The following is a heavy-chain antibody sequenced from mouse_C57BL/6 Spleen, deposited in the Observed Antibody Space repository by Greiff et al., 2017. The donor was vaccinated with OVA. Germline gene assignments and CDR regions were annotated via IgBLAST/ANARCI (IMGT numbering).Heavy chain of an antibody. CDR2: IDPETGGT. Sequence: QVQLKESGAELVRPGASVTLSCKASGYTFTDYEMHWVKQTPVHGLEWIGAIDPETGGTAYNQKFKGKAILTADKSSSTAYMELRSLTSEDSAVDYCTIITTGLADWGQGTLVTVSA. J-gene: IGHJ3*01. D-gene: IGHD1-1*01. CDR3: TIITTGLAD. CDR1: GYTFTDYE. V-gene: IGHV1-15*01.